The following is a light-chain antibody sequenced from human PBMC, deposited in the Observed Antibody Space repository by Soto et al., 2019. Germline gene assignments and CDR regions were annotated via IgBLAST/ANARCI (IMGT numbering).Light chain of an antibody. CDR1: QSMSLF. CDR2: PAS. Sequence: IEMTQSPSSLSASVGDRITITCRASQSMSLFLNWYQQKPGKAPKLLIYPASTLQSGVPSRFSGSGSGPDSTLTIASLQPEDSATYYCQQSYNLPWTFGPGTKVDIK. CDR3: QQSYNLPWT. V-gene: IGKV1-39*01. J-gene: IGKJ1*01.